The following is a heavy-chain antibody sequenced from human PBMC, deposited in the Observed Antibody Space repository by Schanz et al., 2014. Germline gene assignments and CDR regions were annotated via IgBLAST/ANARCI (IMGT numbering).Heavy chain of an antibody. CDR3: ARDRLECGAECYSVEVFEI. V-gene: IGHV1-69*04. CDR1: GATSSSFA. D-gene: IGHD2-21*01. CDR2: IIPSLGLA. Sequence: QVQLVHSGPGVKKPGPSGKVSCRASGATSSSFAINWLRQAPGQGFEWMGRIIPSLGLAKYEQKFQDKVTITADTSTTTAYMELSGLRSEDTAVYYCARDRLECGAECYSVEVFEIWGQGTLVIVSS. J-gene: IGHJ4*02.